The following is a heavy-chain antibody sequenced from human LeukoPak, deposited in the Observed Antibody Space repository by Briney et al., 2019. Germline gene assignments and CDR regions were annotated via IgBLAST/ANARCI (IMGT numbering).Heavy chain of an antibody. CDR1: GFTFSSYS. Sequence: GGSLRLSCAASGFTFSSYSMNWVRQAPGKGLEWVSSITSSSSYIYYADSVKGRFTISRDNAKNSLYLQMNSLRAEDTAVYYCARRFHYGDYFDYWGQGTLVTVSS. D-gene: IGHD4-17*01. J-gene: IGHJ4*02. CDR3: ARRFHYGDYFDY. V-gene: IGHV3-21*01. CDR2: ITSSSSYI.